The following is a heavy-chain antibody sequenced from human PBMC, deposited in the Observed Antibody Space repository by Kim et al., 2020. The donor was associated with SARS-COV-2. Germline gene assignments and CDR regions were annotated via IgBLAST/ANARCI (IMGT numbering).Heavy chain of an antibody. CDR1: GFIFSHYW. Sequence: GGSLRLSCEGSGFIFSHYWMHWVRQAPGKGLVWVSRISSDGSFTGYADSVKGRFTISRDNAKNTLYLQMNSLRVEDTAVYYFAHFGIEWRLTLWGQGTLVSVSS. CDR2: ISSDGSFT. V-gene: IGHV3-74*01. J-gene: IGHJ4*02. D-gene: IGHD3-3*01. CDR3: AHFGIEWRLTL.